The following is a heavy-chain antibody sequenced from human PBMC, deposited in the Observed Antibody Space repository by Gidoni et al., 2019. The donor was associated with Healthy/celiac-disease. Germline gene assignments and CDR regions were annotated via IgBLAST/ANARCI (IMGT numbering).Heavy chain of an antibody. CDR1: GVTFSSYG. CDR2: IWYDGSNK. D-gene: IGHD2-2*01. V-gene: IGHV3-33*01. Sequence: QVQLVESGGGVVQPGRSLRLSCAASGVTFSSYGMHWVRQAPGKGLEWVAVIWYDGSNKYYADSVKGRFTISRDNSKNTLYLQMNSLRAEDTAVYYCARDSAVVVSAAMRPYWYFDLWGRGTLVTVSS. CDR3: ARDSAVVVSAAMRPYWYFDL. J-gene: IGHJ2*01.